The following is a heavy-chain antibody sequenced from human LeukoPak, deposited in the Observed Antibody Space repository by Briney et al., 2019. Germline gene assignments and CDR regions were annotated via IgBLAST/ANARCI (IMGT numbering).Heavy chain of an antibody. CDR1: GGSISSYY. D-gene: IGHD4-23*01. CDR3: ARGEDYGGNSVRFDP. J-gene: IGHJ5*02. V-gene: IGHV4-59*08. CDR2: IYYSGST. Sequence: SETLSLTCTVSGGSISSYYWRWIRQPPGKGLEWIGYIYYSGSTNYNPSLKSRVTISVDTSKNQFSLKLSSVTAADTAVYYCARGEDYGGNSVRFDPWGQGTLVTVSS.